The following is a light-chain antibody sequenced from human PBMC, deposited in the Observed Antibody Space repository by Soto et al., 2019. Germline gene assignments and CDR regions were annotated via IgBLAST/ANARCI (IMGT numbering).Light chain of an antibody. V-gene: IGLV1-44*01. Sequence: QSVLTQPPAVSGTPGKGATFFCSGSSSNIGTHSVHWYQHLPGTAPKVLISSNNERPSGVPDRFSGSKSGTSASLAISGLQSEDEADYYCAAWDDTLNAWVFGGGTKLTVL. CDR3: AAWDDTLNAWV. CDR1: SSNIGTHS. J-gene: IGLJ3*02. CDR2: SNN.